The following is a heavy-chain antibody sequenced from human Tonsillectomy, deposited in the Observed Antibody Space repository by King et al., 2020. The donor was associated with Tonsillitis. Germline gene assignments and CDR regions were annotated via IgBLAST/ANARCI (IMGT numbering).Heavy chain of an antibody. Sequence: DVQLVESGGGLVKPGGSLRLSCAASGFTFSSYSMNWVRQAPGKGLEWVSSISSSSSYIYYADSVKGRFTISRDNAKNSLYLQMKSLRAEDTAVYYCARERDMVATGWFDPWGQGTLVTVSS. CDR3: ARERDMVATGWFDP. CDR1: GFTFSSYS. V-gene: IGHV3-21*01. J-gene: IGHJ5*02. CDR2: ISSSSSYI. D-gene: IGHD5-12*01.